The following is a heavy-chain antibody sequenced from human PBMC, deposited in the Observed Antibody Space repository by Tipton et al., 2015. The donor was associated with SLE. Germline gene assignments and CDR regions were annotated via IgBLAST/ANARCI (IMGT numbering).Heavy chain of an antibody. V-gene: IGHV1-8*03. J-gene: IGHJ4*02. CDR2: MNPNSGNT. Sequence: QLVQSGAEVKKPGSSVKVSCKASGGTFSSYAISWVRQAPGQGLEWMGWMNPNSGNTGYAQKFQGRVTITRNTSISTAYMELSSLRSEDTAVYYCAIFGVADYFDYWGQGTLVTVSS. CDR3: AIFGVADYFDY. CDR1: GGTFSSYA. D-gene: IGHD3-3*01.